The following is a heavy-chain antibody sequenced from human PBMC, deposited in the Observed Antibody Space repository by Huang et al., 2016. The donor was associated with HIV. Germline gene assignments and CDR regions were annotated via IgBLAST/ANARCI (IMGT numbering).Heavy chain of an antibody. CDR3: ARHMDCSSSSCLAGGHERGPFDM. J-gene: IGHJ3*02. V-gene: IGHV4-39*01. CDR1: GGSISSSSYY. CDR2: IDYGDSP. Sequence: QLQLQESGPGLVKPSETLSLTCSVSGGSISSSSYYWGWIRQPPGKGLEWIGSIDYGDSPFYNPSLKRRVTISVDTSKNHVSLRLSSVTAADTSVYYCARHMDCSSSSCLAGGHERGPFDMWGQGTMVTVSS. D-gene: IGHD2-2*01.